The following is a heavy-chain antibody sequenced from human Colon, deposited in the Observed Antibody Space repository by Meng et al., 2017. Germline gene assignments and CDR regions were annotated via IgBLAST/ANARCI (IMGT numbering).Heavy chain of an antibody. J-gene: IGHJ4*02. CDR3: ARDTGYKDF. V-gene: IGHV1-2*02. Sequence: QVQWVQSGAEVKKPGAAVKFSCKASGYTFTGYYIHWVRQAPRQGLEWLGWMDPNSGGINYAQKFQGRVTMTRDTSITTAYMDLSGLTSDDTAVYYCARDTGYKDFWGQGTLVTVSS. CDR1: GYTFTGYY. D-gene: IGHD5-24*01. CDR2: MDPNSGGI.